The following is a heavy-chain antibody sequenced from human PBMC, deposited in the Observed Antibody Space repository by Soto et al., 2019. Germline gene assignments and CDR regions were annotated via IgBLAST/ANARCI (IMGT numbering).Heavy chain of an antibody. CDR2: IHPSGQPI. Sequence: EVQLVESGGGLVQPGGSLRLSCAVSGFTFSSSEMSWVRQAPGKGLEWISYIHPSGQPIFYADSVKGRFTISRDNANNSLFLQMHSLRAEDTAVSYCARRASRWGQGTIVTVSS. D-gene: IGHD1-26*01. CDR1: GFTFSSSE. V-gene: IGHV3-48*03. CDR3: ARRASR. J-gene: IGHJ3*01.